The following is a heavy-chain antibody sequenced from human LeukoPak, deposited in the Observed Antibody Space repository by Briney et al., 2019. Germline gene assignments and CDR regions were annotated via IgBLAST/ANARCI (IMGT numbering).Heavy chain of an antibody. J-gene: IGHJ4*02. CDR1: GGSVGSDNSY. Sequence: SETLSLTCTVSGGSVGSDNSYWNWIRQPAGKGLEWIGRIYADGSSTYNPSLKSRVTILVDTSKNQFSLRLSSMTAADTAVYYCARGYYYRTWGQGTLVSVSS. CDR3: ARGYYYRT. V-gene: IGHV4-61*02. CDR2: IYADGSS. D-gene: IGHD3-10*01.